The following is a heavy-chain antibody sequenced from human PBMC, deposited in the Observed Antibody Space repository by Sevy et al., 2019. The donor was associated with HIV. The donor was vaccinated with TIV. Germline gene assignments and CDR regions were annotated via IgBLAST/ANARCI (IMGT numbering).Heavy chain of an antibody. CDR2: FTSSSNYI. J-gene: IGHJ3*02. CDR1: GFTFSTYT. CDR3: ARPYGSGSWEAFDI. Sequence: GGSLRLACAASGFTFSTYTMNWVRQAPGKGLEWVSSFTSSSNYIYYADSVKGRFTISRDNAKDSVYLQMNSLRAEDTAVYYCARPYGSGSWEAFDIWVQGTMVTVSS. V-gene: IGHV3-21*01. D-gene: IGHD3-10*01.